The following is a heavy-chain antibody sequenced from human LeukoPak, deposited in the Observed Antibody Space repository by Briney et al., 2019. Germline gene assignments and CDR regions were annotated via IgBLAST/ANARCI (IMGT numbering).Heavy chain of an antibody. CDR1: GGSISSTSYY. D-gene: IGHD1-26*01. J-gene: IGHJ4*01. V-gene: IGHV4-39*02. Sequence: SETLSLTCTVSGGSISSTSYYWNWIRQPPGKGLEWIGSIYYSGSTFYSPSLKSRVAISIDTSKSQFSLELNSVTATDTAVYYCARETGGSSIDYWGQEPKSPSPQ. CDR3: ARETGGSSIDY. CDR2: IYYSGST.